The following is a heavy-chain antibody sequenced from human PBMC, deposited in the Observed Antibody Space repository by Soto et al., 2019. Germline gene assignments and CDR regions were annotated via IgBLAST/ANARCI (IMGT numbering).Heavy chain of an antibody. CDR2: IYYSGST. Sequence: PSETLSLTCTVSGGSISSGDYYWSWIRQPPGKGLEWIGYIYYSGSTYYNPSLKSRVTTSVDTSKNQFSLKLSSVTAADTAVYYCARANGYSSSYYYGMDVWGQGTTVTVSS. CDR3: ARANGYSSSYYYGMDV. J-gene: IGHJ6*02. CDR1: GGSISSGDYY. D-gene: IGHD6-6*01. V-gene: IGHV4-30-4*01.